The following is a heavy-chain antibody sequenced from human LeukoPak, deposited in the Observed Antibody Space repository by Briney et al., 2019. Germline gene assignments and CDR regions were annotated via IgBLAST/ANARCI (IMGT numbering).Heavy chain of an antibody. J-gene: IGHJ3*02. CDR1: GGSISTYY. D-gene: IGHD3-22*01. CDR3: ARHSGYYYARDAFDI. CDR2: IYYTGST. V-gene: IGHV4-59*08. Sequence: SETLSLTCTVSGGSISTYYWSWIRQPPGQGLEWIGYIYYTGSTNYNPSLESRVTISVDTSKNQFSLKLSSVTAAETAVYYCARHSGYYYARDAFDIWGQGTLVTVSS.